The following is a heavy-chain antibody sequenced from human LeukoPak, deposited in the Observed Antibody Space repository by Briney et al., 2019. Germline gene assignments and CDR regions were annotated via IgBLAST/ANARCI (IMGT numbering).Heavy chain of an antibody. V-gene: IGHV4-59*01. CDR2: IYYSGST. Sequence: SETLSLTCTVSGGSISSYYWSWIRQPPGKGLEWIGYIYYSGSTNYNPSLKSRVTTSVDTSKNQFSLKLSSVTAADTAVYYCTRGSIAYYYMDVWGKGTTVTISS. CDR1: GGSISSYY. J-gene: IGHJ6*03. D-gene: IGHD3-22*01. CDR3: TRGSIAYYYMDV.